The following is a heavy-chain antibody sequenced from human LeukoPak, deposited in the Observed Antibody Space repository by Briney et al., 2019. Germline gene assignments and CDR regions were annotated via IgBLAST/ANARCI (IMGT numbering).Heavy chain of an antibody. CDR2: INHSGST. D-gene: IGHD3-9*01. CDR1: GGSFSGYY. Sequence: PSETLSLTCAVYGGSFSGYYWSWIRQPPGKGLEWIGEINHSGSTNYNPSLKSRVTISVDTSKNQFSLKLSSVTAADTAVYYCARAPYDILTGYTDTFDIWGQGTMVTVSS. CDR3: ARAPYDILTGYTDTFDI. J-gene: IGHJ3*02. V-gene: IGHV4-34*01.